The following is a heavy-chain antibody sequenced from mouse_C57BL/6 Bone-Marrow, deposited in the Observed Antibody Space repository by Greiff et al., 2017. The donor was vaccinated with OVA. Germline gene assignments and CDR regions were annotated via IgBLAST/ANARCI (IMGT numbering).Heavy chain of an antibody. V-gene: IGHV1-64*01. CDR2: IHPNSGST. Sequence: QVQLQQPGAELVKPGASVKLSCKASGYTFTSYWMHWVKQRPGQGLEWIGMIHPNSGSTNYNEKFKSKATLTVDKSSSTAYMQLSSLTSEDDAVYYYARLCYYASFAYWGQGTLVTVSA. CDR3: ARLCYYASFAY. CDR1: GYTFTSYW. J-gene: IGHJ3*01. D-gene: IGHD1-1*01.